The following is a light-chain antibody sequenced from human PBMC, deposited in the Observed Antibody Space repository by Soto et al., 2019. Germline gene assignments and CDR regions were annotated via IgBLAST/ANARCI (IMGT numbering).Light chain of an antibody. Sequence: DIQMTQSPSSLSASVGDRVTITCRASQGIRNDLGWYQKKPGEAPKRLIYAASSLQSGVPSRFSGSVSGTDFTLTITNVHPEDFATYYCLQYLGYPYSFGQGTKLEI. J-gene: IGKJ2*03. CDR2: AAS. CDR3: LQYLGYPYS. V-gene: IGKV1-17*02. CDR1: QGIRND.